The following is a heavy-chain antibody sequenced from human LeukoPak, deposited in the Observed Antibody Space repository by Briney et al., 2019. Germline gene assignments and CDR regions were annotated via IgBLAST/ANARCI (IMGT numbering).Heavy chain of an antibody. D-gene: IGHD3-10*01. CDR1: GYSFTNYW. Sequence: GGSLKISCQGSGYSFTNYWNGWVRQMPGKGLEWMGIIYPSDSDTRYSPSFQGQVTISADKSISTAYLQWSGLKASDTAMYYCASAGISASFDHWGRGTLVTVSS. CDR3: ASAGISASFDH. J-gene: IGHJ2*01. V-gene: IGHV5-51*01. CDR2: IYPSDSDT.